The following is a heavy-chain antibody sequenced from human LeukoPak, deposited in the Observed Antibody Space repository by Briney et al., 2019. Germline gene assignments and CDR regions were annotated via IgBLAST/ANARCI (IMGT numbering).Heavy chain of an antibody. CDR3: AKEKSRAYSGLRYGDSGIFDS. V-gene: IGHV3-33*06. CDR2: IWFDGSHK. J-gene: IGHJ4*02. Sequence: PGRSLRLSCAVSEFTFSNDGMHWVRQARGKWLEWVAFIWFDGSHKYYADSVKGRFTISRDNSKNTLFLQMDSLRVEDTAVYYCAKEKSRAYSGLRYGDSGIFDSWGQGTLVTVSS. D-gene: IGHD5-18*01. CDR1: EFTFSNDG.